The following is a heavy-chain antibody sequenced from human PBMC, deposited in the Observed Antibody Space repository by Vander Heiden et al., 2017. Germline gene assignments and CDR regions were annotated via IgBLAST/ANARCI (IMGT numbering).Heavy chain of an antibody. Sequence: QLQVQESGPGLVKPSETLALTCAVSGVSVSSSKDYWVGIRQPAGRGLEWSGSLYYSGSTYYNPSLQSRVTISVDTSKNQFSLRLSSVTAADAAVYYCGRHRPFGGSYYDDYWGQGTLVTVSS. CDR1: GVSVSSSKDY. V-gene: IGHV4-39*01. J-gene: IGHJ4*02. CDR2: LYYSGST. CDR3: GRHRPFGGSYYDDY. D-gene: IGHD1-26*01.